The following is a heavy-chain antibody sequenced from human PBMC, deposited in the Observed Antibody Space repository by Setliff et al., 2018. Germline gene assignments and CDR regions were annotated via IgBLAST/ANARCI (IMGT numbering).Heavy chain of an antibody. CDR2: INPSSGRT. J-gene: IGHJ3*02. Sequence: ASVKVSCKASRYTFTSHYMHWVRQAPGLGLEWMGTINPSSGRTSYAQKFQGRVTMTRDTSTSTVYIDMSSLRSADTAVYYCARDVFPYHYEGAFDIWGEGTMVTVS. CDR3: ARDVFPYHYEGAFDI. V-gene: IGHV1-46*01. D-gene: IGHD3-22*01. CDR1: RYTFTSHY.